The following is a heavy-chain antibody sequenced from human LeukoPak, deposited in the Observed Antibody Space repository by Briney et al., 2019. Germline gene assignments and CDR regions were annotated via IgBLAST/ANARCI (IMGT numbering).Heavy chain of an antibody. D-gene: IGHD4-23*01. J-gene: IGHJ5*02. Sequence: AGGSLRLSCAASGFTFSSYAMSWVRQAPGKGLERVSAISGSGGSTYYADSVKGRFTISRDNSKNTLYLQMNSLRAEDTAVYYCAKEIRWQNWFDPWGQGTLVTVSS. V-gene: IGHV3-23*01. CDR2: ISGSGGST. CDR1: GFTFSSYA. CDR3: AKEIRWQNWFDP.